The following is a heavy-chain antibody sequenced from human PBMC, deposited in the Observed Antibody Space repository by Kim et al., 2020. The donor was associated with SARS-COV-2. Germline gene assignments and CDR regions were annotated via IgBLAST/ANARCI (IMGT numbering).Heavy chain of an antibody. CDR3: AKERAYYDFWSGSDY. Sequence: GGSLRLSCAASGFTFSSYGMHWVRQAPGKGLEWVAVISYDGSNEYYADSVKGRFTISRDNSKNTLYLQMNSLRAEETAVYYCAKERAYYDFWSGSDYWGQGTLVTVSS. CDR1: GFTFSSYG. CDR2: ISYDGSNE. D-gene: IGHD3-3*01. V-gene: IGHV3-30*18. J-gene: IGHJ4*02.